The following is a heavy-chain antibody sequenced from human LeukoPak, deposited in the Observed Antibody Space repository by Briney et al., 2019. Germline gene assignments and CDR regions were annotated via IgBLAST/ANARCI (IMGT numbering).Heavy chain of an antibody. J-gene: IGHJ4*02. CDR1: GYTFTSYD. CDR3: ATEMRSGYYVYFDY. Sequence: ASVKVSCKASGYTFTSYDINWVRQATGQGLEWMGWMNPNSGNTGYAQKFQRRVTMTRHTSINTSYMELSSLRSEDTAVYYCATEMRSGYYVYFDYWGQGTLVTVSS. V-gene: IGHV1-8*01. D-gene: IGHD3-22*01. CDR2: MNPNSGNT.